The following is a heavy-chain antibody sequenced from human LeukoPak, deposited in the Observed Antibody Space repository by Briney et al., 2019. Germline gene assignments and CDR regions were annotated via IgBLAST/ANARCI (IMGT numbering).Heavy chain of an antibody. CDR3: ARDGMSSTSTIPFDP. V-gene: IGHV1-2*02. CDR1: GYSFTSYG. Sequence: GASVKVSCKASGYSFTSYGISWVRQAPGQGLEWMGWINPNSGGTNYAQKFQGRVTMTRDTSISTAYMELSRLRSDDTAAYYCARDGMSSTSTIPFDPWGQGTLVTVSS. CDR2: INPNSGGT. J-gene: IGHJ5*02. D-gene: IGHD2-2*01.